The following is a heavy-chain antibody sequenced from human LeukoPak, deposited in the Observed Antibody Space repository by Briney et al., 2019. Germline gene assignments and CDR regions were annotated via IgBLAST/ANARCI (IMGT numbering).Heavy chain of an antibody. CDR3: AREYYDYVWGSYRYTYYYYYMDV. CDR2: ISGSGGST. CDR1: GFTFSSYG. D-gene: IGHD3-16*02. Sequence: PGGSLRLSCAASGFTFSSYGMSWVRQAPGKGREGVSAISGSGGSTYYADSVKGRFTISRDNAKNTLYLQMNSLRAEDTAVYYCAREYYDYVWGSYRYTYYYYYMDVWGKGTTVTISS. V-gene: IGHV3-23*01. J-gene: IGHJ6*03.